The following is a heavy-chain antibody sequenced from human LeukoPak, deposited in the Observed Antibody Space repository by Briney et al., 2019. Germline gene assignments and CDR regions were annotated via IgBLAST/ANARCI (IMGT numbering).Heavy chain of an antibody. D-gene: IGHD4-17*01. V-gene: IGHV1-8*02. CDR1: GGTFSSYA. CDR2: MNPNSGNT. CDR3: ARGRNYGDYGSFVVYYYYYMDV. J-gene: IGHJ6*03. Sequence: ASVKVSCKASGGTFSSYAITWVRQATGQGLEWMGWMNPNSGNTGYAQKFQGRVTMTRNTSISTAYMELSSLRSEDTAVYYCARGRNYGDYGSFVVYYYYYMDVWGKGTTVTISS.